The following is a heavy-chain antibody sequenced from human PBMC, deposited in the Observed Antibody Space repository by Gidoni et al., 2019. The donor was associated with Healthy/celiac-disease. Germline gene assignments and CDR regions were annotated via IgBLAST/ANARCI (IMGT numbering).Heavy chain of an antibody. D-gene: IGHD4-17*01. CDR1: GFAFSSYA. CDR2: ISGSGGST. V-gene: IGHV3-23*01. Sequence: EVQLLVSWGGLLQPGGSLRLSCAAPGFAFSSYALSWVRQAPGNGLEWVSAISGSGGSTYYANSVKGRFTISRDNSKNTLYLQMNSLRAEDTAVYYCAKGVTTVTTDDAFDIWGQGTMVTVSS. J-gene: IGHJ3*02. CDR3: AKGVTTVTTDDAFDI.